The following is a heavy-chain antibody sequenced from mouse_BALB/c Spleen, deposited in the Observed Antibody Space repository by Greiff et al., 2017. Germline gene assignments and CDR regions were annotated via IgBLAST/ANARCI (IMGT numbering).Heavy chain of an antibody. V-gene: IGHV1-5*01. CDR2: IYPGNSDT. D-gene: IGHD2-4*01. CDR1: GYTFTSYW. J-gene: IGHJ3*01. Sequence: EVKVVESGTVLARPGASVKMSCKASGYTFTSYWMHWVKQRPGQGLEWIGAIYPGNSDTSYNQKFKGKAKLTAVTSTSTAYMELSSLTNEDSAVYYCTTTTMITTRFAYWGQGTLVTVSA. CDR3: TTTTMITTRFAY.